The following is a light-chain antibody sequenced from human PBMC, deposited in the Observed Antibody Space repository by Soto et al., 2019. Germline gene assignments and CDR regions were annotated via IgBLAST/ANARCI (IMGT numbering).Light chain of an antibody. CDR2: AAS. Sequence: IQMTQSPSSLSASVGDRVTITCRASQGIRNDLGWYQQKPGKVPKLLIYAASTLQSGVPSRFSGSGSGTDYTLTISSLQPEDFATYYCQQSYRTPTFGQGTRLEI. V-gene: IGKV1-27*01. CDR3: QQSYRTPT. CDR1: QGIRND. J-gene: IGKJ5*01.